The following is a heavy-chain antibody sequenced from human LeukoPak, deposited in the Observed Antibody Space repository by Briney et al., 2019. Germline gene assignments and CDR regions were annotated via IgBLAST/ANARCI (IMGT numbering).Heavy chain of an antibody. CDR3: AKVDSNSWQAYYYYMDV. CDR1: GFTFSSYG. CDR2: ISYDGSNK. V-gene: IGHV3-30*18. J-gene: IGHJ6*03. D-gene: IGHD6-13*01. Sequence: GGSLRLSCAASGFTFSSYGMHWVRQAPGKGLEWVAVISYDGSNKYYADSVKGRFTISRDNSKNTLYLQMNSLRAEDTAVYYCAKVDSNSWQAYYYYMDVWGKGTTVTVSS.